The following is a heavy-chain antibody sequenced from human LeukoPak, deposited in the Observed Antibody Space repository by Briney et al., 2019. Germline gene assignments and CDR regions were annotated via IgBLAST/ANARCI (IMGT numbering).Heavy chain of an antibody. J-gene: IGHJ4*02. Sequence: ESGPTLVKPTQTLTLTCTFAGFSLSTSGVGVGWIRQPPGKAPEWLAVTYWNGDSHYSPFLKNRLTITKDTSKNQVVLTLTNVDPDDTGTYYCAHLAVAATIGYFDYWGQGTPVTVSS. CDR2: TYWNGDS. CDR3: AHLAVAATIGYFDY. V-gene: IGHV2-5*01. D-gene: IGHD6-19*01. CDR1: GFSLSTSGVG.